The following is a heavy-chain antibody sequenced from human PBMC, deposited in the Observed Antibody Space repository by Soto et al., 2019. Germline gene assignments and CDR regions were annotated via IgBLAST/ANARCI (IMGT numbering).Heavy chain of an antibody. CDR3: ARGRGSFYLDF. Sequence: EVQLVESGGGLVQPGGSLRLSCATSGFTFGNYWMYWVRQAPGKGLVWVSRIHSDGRITTYADSVKGRFTISRDIAKNTLYLQMNSLRAEDTAIYYCARGRGSFYLDFCGQGTLVTVSS. CDR1: GFTFGNYW. J-gene: IGHJ4*02. CDR2: IHSDGRIT. V-gene: IGHV3-74*01. D-gene: IGHD1-26*01.